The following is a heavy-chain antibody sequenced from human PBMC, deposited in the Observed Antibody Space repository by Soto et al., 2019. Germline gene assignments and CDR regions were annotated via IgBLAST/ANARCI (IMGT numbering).Heavy chain of an antibody. CDR1: GFTFSSYA. V-gene: IGHV3-23*01. J-gene: IGHJ4*02. CDR2: ISGSGGRTM. D-gene: IGHD6-6*01. CDR3: ARPWAYTSSSGLAS. Sequence: GGSLRLSCAASGFTFSSYAMSWVRQAPGKGLEWVSAISGSGGRTMFYADSVRGRFTISRDNARNSLYLQMNSLSDEDTAVYYCARPWAYTSSSGLASWGQGTLLTVSS.